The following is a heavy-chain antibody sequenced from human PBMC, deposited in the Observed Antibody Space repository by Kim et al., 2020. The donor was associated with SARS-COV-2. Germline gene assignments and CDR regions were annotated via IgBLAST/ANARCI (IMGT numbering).Heavy chain of an antibody. Sequence: AETLSLTCTVSGGSISNYYWSWIRQPPGKGLEWIAYISYSGSPNYKPSLQSRVTISIDTPKNQFSLKLNSVTAADTAVYYCARHRVGRGYDRSDYVDYLG. D-gene: IGHD5-12*01. CDR1: GGSISNYY. J-gene: IGHJ4*01. CDR3: ARHRVGRGYDRSDYVDY. CDR2: ISYSGSP. V-gene: IGHV4-59*08.